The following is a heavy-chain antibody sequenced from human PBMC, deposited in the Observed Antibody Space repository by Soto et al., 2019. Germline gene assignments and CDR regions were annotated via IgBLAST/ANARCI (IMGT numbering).Heavy chain of an antibody. V-gene: IGHV1-46*01. D-gene: IGHD2-21*02. J-gene: IGHJ4*02. CDR3: ARGGHVVVVTAAVDY. CDR1: GNTFTNYY. Sequence: QVQLMQSGAEVKKPGASVKVSCKASGNTFTNYYIHWVRQAPGQGLEWMGTINPSGGHTTYSQNFLDRVTMTRDTSTSTLYMELTSLTSDDTAVYYCARGGHVVVVTAAVDYWGQGTLVTVSS. CDR2: INPSGGHT.